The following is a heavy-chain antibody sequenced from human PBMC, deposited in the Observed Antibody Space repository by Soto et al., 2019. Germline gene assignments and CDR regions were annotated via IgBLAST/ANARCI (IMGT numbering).Heavy chain of an antibody. CDR3: AKDGIAAAGFDY. Sequence: GESLKISCAASGFTFSSYAMSWVRQAPGKGLEWVSAISGSGGSTYYADSVKGRFTISRDNSKNTLYLQMNSLRAEDTAVYYCAKDGIAAAGFDYWGQGTLVTVSS. CDR2: ISGSGGST. D-gene: IGHD6-13*01. J-gene: IGHJ4*02. CDR1: GFTFSSYA. V-gene: IGHV3-23*01.